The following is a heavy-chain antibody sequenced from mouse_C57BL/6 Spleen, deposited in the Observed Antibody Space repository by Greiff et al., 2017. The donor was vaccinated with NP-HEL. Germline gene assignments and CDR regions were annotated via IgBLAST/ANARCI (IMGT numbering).Heavy chain of an antibody. Sequence: EVQLQQSGPELVKPGASVKISCKASGYTFTDYYMNWVKQSHGKSLEWIGDINPNNGGTSYNQKFKGKATLTVDKSSSTAYMELRSLTSEDSAVYYCARTGANLPWFAYWGQGTLVTVSA. J-gene: IGHJ3*01. CDR2: INPNNGGT. V-gene: IGHV1-26*01. CDR3: ARTGANLPWFAY. D-gene: IGHD2-1*01. CDR1: GYTFTDYY.